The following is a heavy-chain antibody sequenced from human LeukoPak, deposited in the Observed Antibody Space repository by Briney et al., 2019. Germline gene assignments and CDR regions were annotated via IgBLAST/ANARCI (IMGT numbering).Heavy chain of an antibody. CDR1: GGSISSYY. CDR2: IYYSGST. Sequence: SETLSLTCTVSGGSISSYYWSWIRQPPGKGLEWIGYIYYSGSTNYNPSLKSRVTISVDTSKNQFSLKLSSVTAADTAVYYCARGEVRAPHYWGQGTLVTVSS. CDR3: ARGEVRAPHY. J-gene: IGHJ4*02. V-gene: IGHV4-59*01.